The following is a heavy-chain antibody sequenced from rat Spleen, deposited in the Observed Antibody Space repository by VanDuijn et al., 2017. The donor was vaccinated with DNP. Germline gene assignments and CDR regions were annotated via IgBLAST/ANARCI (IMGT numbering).Heavy chain of an antibody. CDR1: GFSLTSYN. CDR2: MQSDGNT. V-gene: IGHV2-41*01. D-gene: IGHD1-2*01. Sequence: QVQLKESGPGLVQPSQTLSLTCTVAGFSLTSYNVHWVRQPPGKGLEWMGRMQSDGNTDYNSVLKSRLSITKDTSKSQVFLKMHSLQIEDTATYYCAGSPESSYIYLPWAYWGQGTLVTVSS. CDR3: AGSPESSYIYLPWAY. J-gene: IGHJ3*01.